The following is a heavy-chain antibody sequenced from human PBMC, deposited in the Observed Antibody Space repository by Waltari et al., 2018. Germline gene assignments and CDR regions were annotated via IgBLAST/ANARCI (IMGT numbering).Heavy chain of an antibody. J-gene: IGHJ3*02. D-gene: IGHD6-6*01. CDR2: ISGSGGST. CDR3: AKDREYSSSPDAFDI. CDR1: GFTFSSYA. Sequence: EVQLLESGGGLVQPGGSLRFSCAASGFTFSSYAMRWVRQAPGKGLEWVSAISGSGGSTYYADSVKGRFTISRDNSKNTLYLQMNSLRAEDTAIYYCAKDREYSSSPDAFDIWGQGTMVTVSS. V-gene: IGHV3-23*01.